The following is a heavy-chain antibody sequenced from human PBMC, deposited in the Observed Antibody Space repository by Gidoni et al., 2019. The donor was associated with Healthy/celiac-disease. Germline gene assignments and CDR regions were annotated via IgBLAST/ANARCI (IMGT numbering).Heavy chain of an antibody. D-gene: IGHD3-10*01. CDR1: GGSISSYY. V-gene: IGHV4-59*01. J-gene: IGHJ3*02. CDR3: ARVGYYYGSGSYSAFDI. Sequence: QVQLQESGPGLVKPSETLSLTCTVPGGSISSYYWSWIRQPPGKGLEWIGYIYYSGSTNYNPSLKSRVTISVDTSKNQFSLKLSSVTAADTAVYYCARVGYYYGSGSYSAFDIWGQGTMVTVSS. CDR2: IYYSGST.